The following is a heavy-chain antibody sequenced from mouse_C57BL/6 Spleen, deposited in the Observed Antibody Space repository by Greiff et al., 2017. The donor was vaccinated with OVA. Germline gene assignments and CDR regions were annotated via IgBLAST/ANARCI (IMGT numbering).Heavy chain of an antibody. J-gene: IGHJ2*01. CDR2: IYPGDADT. CDR1: GYAFSSSW. Sequence: QVQLQQSGPELVKPGASVKISCKASGYAFSSSWMNWVKQRPGKGLEWIGRIYPGDADTNYNGKFKGKATLTADKSSSTAYMQLSSLTSEDSAVYFCARSKNSFDYWGQGTTLTVSS. CDR3: ARSKNSFDY. V-gene: IGHV1-82*01.